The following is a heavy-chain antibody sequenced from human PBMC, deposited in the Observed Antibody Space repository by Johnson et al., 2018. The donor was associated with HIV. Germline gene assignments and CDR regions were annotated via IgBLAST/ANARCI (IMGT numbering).Heavy chain of an antibody. CDR1: GFTFKTFG. CDR2: IRHDGTSE. CDR3: VKESDHFDAVASDI. D-gene: IGHD1-14*01. J-gene: IGHJ3*02. V-gene: IGHV3-30*02. Sequence: QVQLVESGGGVVQPGGSLRLSCAASGFTFKTFGIHWVRQAPGKGLEWVSFIRHDGTSEYYADAVKGRFTVSRDNSQNILYLHMNSLRTDDTAMYYCVKESDHFDAVASDIWGQGTMVTVSS.